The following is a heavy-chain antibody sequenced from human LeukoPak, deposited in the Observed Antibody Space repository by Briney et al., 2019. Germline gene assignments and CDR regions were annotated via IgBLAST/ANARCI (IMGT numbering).Heavy chain of an antibody. J-gene: IGHJ3*02. CDR3: ARDSWQQLTKHDAFDI. Sequence: ASVKVSCKASGYTFTGYYMHWVRQAPGQGLEWMGRINANSGGTNYAQKLQGRVTMTTDTSTSTAYMELRSLRSDDTAVYYCARDSWQQLTKHDAFDIWGQGTMVTVSS. V-gene: IGHV1-2*06. CDR2: INANSGGT. CDR1: GYTFTGYY. D-gene: IGHD6-13*01.